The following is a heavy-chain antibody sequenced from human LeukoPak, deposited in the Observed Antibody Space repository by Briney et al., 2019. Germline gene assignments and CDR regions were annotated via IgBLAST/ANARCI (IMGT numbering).Heavy chain of an antibody. CDR2: IYPGDSDT. Sequence: GESLKISCKGSGYSFTSYWVGWVRQMPGKGLEWMGIIYPGDSDTRYSPSFQGQVTISADKSISTAYLQWSSLKASDTAMYYCARALSRIAVAGWGWFDPWGQGTLVTVSS. V-gene: IGHV5-51*01. D-gene: IGHD6-19*01. J-gene: IGHJ5*02. CDR1: GYSFTSYW. CDR3: ARALSRIAVAGWGWFDP.